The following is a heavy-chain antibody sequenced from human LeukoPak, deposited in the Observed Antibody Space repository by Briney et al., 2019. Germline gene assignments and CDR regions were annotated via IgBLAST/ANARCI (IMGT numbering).Heavy chain of an antibody. CDR1: GFTFSSYG. D-gene: IGHD2-2*01. CDR3: ARWAPFYCCCTSCYPTYFYYYKDV. V-gene: IGHV3-33*01. Sequence: GRSLRLSCAASGFTFSSYGMHWVRQAPGKGLEWVAVIWYDGSNKYYADSVKGRFTISRDNSKNTLYLQMNSLRAEDTAVYYCARWAPFYCCCTSCYPTYFYYYKDVWGKRTNVTVSS. J-gene: IGHJ6*03. CDR2: IWYDGSNK.